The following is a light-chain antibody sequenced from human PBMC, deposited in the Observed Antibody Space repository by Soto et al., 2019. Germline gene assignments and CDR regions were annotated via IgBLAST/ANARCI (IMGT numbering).Light chain of an antibody. CDR1: GRDIGYYDY. J-gene: IGLJ1*01. CDR3: SSHSSTSAYYV. CDR2: EVN. Sequence: QSALTQPASVSGSPGQSVTISCTGTGRDIGYYDYVSWYQYHSGKAPKLIIYEVNNRPSGVSNRFSGSKSVNTASLTISGLQAEDEADYYCSSHSSTSAYYVFGTGTKLTVL. V-gene: IGLV2-14*01.